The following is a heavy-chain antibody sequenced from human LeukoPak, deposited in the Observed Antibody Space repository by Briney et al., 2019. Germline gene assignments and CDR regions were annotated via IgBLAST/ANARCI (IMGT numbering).Heavy chain of an antibody. V-gene: IGHV3-9*01. J-gene: IGHJ4*02. Sequence: PGGSLRLSCAASGFNFNNYAMQWVRQAPGRGLEWVSGISWNSGYKDYADSVKGRFTISRDNAKDSLYLQINDLRAEDTALYYCAKDHHYLLTDSSWIEYWGQGTLVTVSS. CDR2: ISWNSGYK. CDR1: GFNFNNYA. D-gene: IGHD6-13*01. CDR3: AKDHHYLLTDSSWIEY.